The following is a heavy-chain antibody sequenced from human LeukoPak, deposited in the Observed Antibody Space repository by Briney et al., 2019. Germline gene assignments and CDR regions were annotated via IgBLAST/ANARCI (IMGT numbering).Heavy chain of an antibody. D-gene: IGHD6-19*01. Sequence: GRSLRLSCAASGFTFSSYGMHWVRQAPGKGLEWVAVISYDGSNKYYADSVKGRFTISRDNSKNTLYLQMNSLRAEDTAAYYCAKDEKQWLDYWGQGTLVTVSS. CDR2: ISYDGSNK. V-gene: IGHV3-30*18. J-gene: IGHJ4*02. CDR1: GFTFSSYG. CDR3: AKDEKQWLDY.